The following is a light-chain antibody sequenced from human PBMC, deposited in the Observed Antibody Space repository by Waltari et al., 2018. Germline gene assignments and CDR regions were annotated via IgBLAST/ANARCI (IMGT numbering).Light chain of an antibody. CDR3: MQTLQTPFT. Sequence: EIVMTQSPLSLSVTPGEPASISCRSSQSLRHTNGFRFLDWYLQKPGQSPQLLIYWGSERASGVPDRFSGSESGTDFTLKISRVEAEDVGVYYCMQTLQTPFTFGPGTKVDIK. CDR2: WGS. J-gene: IGKJ3*01. CDR1: QSLRHTNGFRF. V-gene: IGKV2-28*01.